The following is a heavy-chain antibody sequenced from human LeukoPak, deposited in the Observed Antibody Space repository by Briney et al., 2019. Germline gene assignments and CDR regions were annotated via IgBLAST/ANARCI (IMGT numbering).Heavy chain of an antibody. CDR2: ISGSGGST. D-gene: IGHD2/OR15-2a*01. J-gene: IGHJ5*02. Sequence: GGSLRLSCAASGFTFSSYAMSWVRQAPGKGLEWVSAISGSGGSTYYADSVKGRFTISRDNSKNTLYLQMNSLRAEDTAVYYCAKDLSSTTHTRSNWFDPWGQGTLVTVSS. V-gene: IGHV3-23*01. CDR3: AKDLSSTTHTRSNWFDP. CDR1: GFTFSSYA.